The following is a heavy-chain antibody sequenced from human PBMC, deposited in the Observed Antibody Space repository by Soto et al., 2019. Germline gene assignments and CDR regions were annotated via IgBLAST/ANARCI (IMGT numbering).Heavy chain of an antibody. CDR3: AKSRSVPAAADAFDI. V-gene: IGHV3-23*01. J-gene: IGHJ3*02. D-gene: IGHD2-2*01. Sequence: EVQLLESGGGLVQPGGSLRLSCAASGFTFSGYAMSWVRQAPGKGLEWVSAISGGGDYTFYADSVKGRFTMSRDNSKNTLYLQMNSLRAEDTAVYYCAKSRSVPAAADAFDIWGQGTMVTVSS. CDR1: GFTFSGYA. CDR2: ISGGGDYT.